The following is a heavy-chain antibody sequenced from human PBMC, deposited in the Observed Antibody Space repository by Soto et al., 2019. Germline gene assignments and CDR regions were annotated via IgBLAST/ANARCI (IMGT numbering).Heavy chain of an antibody. V-gene: IGHV1-3*01. CDR2: INAGNGNT. Sequence: ASVKVSCKASGYTFTSYAMHWVRQAPGQRLEWMGWINAGNGNTKYSQKFQGRVTITRDTSASTAYMELSSLRSEDTAVYYCARDLPPGVYFAYGGKGTLVTVS. CDR3: ARDLPPGVYFAY. J-gene: IGHJ4*02. CDR1: GYTFTSYA. D-gene: IGHD3-10*01.